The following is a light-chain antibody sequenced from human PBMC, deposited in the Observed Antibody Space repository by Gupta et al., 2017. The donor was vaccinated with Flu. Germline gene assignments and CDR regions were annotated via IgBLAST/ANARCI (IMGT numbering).Light chain of an antibody. CDR1: QSLVHSDGNTY. J-gene: IGKJ2*01. CDR2: KVS. CDR3: KQTKHRLYT. Sequence: VTLGQPASNACRPSQSLVHSDGNTYWNWYQQRPGQSPRRLIHKVSNRDSGVPERFSGSGSGTDFTLKISRVEAEDVGIYYCKQTKHRLYTFGQWTKLEIK. V-gene: IGKV2-30*02.